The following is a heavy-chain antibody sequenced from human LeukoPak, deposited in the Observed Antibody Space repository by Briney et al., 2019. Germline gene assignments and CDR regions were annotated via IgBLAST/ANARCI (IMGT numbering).Heavy chain of an antibody. D-gene: IGHD2-21*01. V-gene: IGHV1-2*02. CDR1: GYTFTAYY. Sequence: ASVKVSCKASGYTFTAYYMHWVRQAPGQGLEWMGWINPNSGGTFSAQKFQGRVTMTRDTSISTAYMELSSLRSDDTAVYSCVRGGGECYNPQGDYCGQGTLVTVSS. CDR3: VRGGGECYNPQGDY. CDR2: INPNSGGT. J-gene: IGHJ4*02.